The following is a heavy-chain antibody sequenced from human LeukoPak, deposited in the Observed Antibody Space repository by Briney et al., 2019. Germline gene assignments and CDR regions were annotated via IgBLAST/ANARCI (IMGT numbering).Heavy chain of an antibody. CDR2: MNHSGST. V-gene: IGHV4-34*01. D-gene: IGHD6-19*01. Sequence: SETLSLTCAVYGGSFSGYYWSWIRQPPGKGLEWIGEMNHSGSTNYNPSLKRRVTISVDTSKNQFSLELSSVTAADTAVYCCARKQWPTGGTNFDYWGQGTLVTDSS. CDR3: ARKQWPTGGTNFDY. J-gene: IGHJ4*02. CDR1: GGSFSGYY.